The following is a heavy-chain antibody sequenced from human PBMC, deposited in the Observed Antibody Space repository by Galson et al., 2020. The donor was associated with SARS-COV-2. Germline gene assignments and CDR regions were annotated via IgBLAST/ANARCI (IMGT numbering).Heavy chain of an antibody. CDR1: GGSISSGGYS. D-gene: IGHD5-18*01. V-gene: IGHV4-30-2*01. CDR3: ARRYTYGFSPYWYFDL. J-gene: IGHJ2*01. Sequence: SETLSLTCAVSGGSISSGGYSWTWIRQPLGKALEWIGYIYQSGATQYNPSLKSRLTISVDRSKNQLSLDLRSMNVADSAVYYCARRYTYGFSPYWYFDLWGPGTLVTVSS. CDR2: IYQSGAT.